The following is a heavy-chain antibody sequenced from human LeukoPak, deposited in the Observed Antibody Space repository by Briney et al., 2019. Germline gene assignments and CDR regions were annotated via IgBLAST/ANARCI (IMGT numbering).Heavy chain of an antibody. V-gene: IGHV3-48*03. J-gene: IGHJ4*02. D-gene: IGHD5-18*01. CDR1: GFTFRSYE. CDR3: AKERDTAMVTIDY. CDR2: ISTSGSTI. Sequence: GRSLRLSCAASGFTFRSYEMNWVRQAPGKGLGWVSYISTSGSTIYYADSVKGRFTISRDNAKNSLYLQMHSLRAEDTAVYYCAKERDTAMVTIDYWGQGTLVTVSS.